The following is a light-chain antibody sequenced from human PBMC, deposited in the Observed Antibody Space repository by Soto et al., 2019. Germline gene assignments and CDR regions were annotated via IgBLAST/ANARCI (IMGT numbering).Light chain of an antibody. J-gene: IGLJ1*01. CDR2: GVT. V-gene: IGLV2-14*01. Sequence: QSVLTQPASVSGSPGQSITISCTGSSSDIGAFNYVAWYQQHPRKAPKLIIHGVTNRPSGVSSRFSGSKSDYTASLTISGLPAEDEADYYCSSSTALFCYVFGTGKKVTV. CDR3: SSSTALFCYV. CDR1: SSDIGAFNY.